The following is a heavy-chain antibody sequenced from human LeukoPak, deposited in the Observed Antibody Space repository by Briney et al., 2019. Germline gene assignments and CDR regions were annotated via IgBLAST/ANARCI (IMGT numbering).Heavy chain of an antibody. CDR3: ARGLPYVWASYRYIRPGAFDI. Sequence: SETLSLTCAVYGGTFSGYYWSWIRQPPGKGLEWIGEINHSGSTNYNASLKSRVTISVDTSKNKFSLKRISVTTADTAVYYCARGLPYVWASYRYIRPGAFDIWGQGTMVTVSS. CDR2: INHSGST. D-gene: IGHD3-16*02. V-gene: IGHV4-34*01. CDR1: GGTFSGYY. J-gene: IGHJ3*02.